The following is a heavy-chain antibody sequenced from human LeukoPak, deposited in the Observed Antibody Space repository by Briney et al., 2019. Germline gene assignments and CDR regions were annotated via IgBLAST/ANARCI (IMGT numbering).Heavy chain of an antibody. J-gene: IGHJ4*02. D-gene: IGHD5-18*01. CDR2: INGGAGSS. V-gene: IGHV3-23*01. Sequence: PGGSLRLSCAAPGFTFDDYGMSWVGQAPGKGLEGVSLINGGAGSSYYADSVKGRFTVSRDNSKNTLYLQMNSLGDDDTAVYYCAKGQGYNYGDSIDYWGQGTLVTVSS. CDR3: AKGQGYNYGDSIDY. CDR1: GFTFDDYG.